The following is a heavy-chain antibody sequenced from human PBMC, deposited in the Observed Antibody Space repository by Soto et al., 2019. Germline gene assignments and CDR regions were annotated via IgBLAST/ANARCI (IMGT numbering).Heavy chain of an antibody. CDR1: GFTFSSYA. CDR3: AKVRGIVVVVAATFGAFDI. J-gene: IGHJ3*02. V-gene: IGHV3-23*01. Sequence: GGSLRLSCAASGFTFSSYAMSWVRQAPGKGLEWVSAISGSGGSTYYADSVKGRFTISRDNSKNTRYLQMNSLRAEDTAVYYCAKVRGIVVVVAATFGAFDIWGQGTMVTVSS. D-gene: IGHD2-15*01. CDR2: ISGSGGST.